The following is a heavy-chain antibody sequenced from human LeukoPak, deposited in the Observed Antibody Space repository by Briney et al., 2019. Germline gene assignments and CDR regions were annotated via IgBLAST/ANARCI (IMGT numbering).Heavy chain of an antibody. Sequence: PSETLSLTCAVYGGSFSGYYWSWIRQPPGKGLEWIGEINHSGSTNYNPSLKSRVTISVDTSKNQFSLKLSSVTAADTAVYYCAREPLLSPTVGATTSWYFDLWGRGTPVTVSS. CDR3: AREPLLSPTVGATTSWYFDL. V-gene: IGHV4-34*01. D-gene: IGHD1-26*01. CDR1: GGSFSGYY. CDR2: INHSGST. J-gene: IGHJ2*01.